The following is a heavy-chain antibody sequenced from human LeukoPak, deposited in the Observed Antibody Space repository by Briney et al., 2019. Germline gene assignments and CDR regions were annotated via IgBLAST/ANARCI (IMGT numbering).Heavy chain of an antibody. D-gene: IGHD3-16*02. CDR2: ISPAYAQT. J-gene: IGHJ6*03. CDR3: VRPDRSYYHMDV. CDR1: GYRFSDYW. V-gene: IGHV5-51*01. Sequence: GESLKISCKASGYRFSDYWIGWVRQMPGRGLELMAIISPAYAQTRYSPSSLGQVTISTDKSISTAYLQWSSLKVSDTAMYFCVRPDRSYYHMDVWGKGTTVTIS.